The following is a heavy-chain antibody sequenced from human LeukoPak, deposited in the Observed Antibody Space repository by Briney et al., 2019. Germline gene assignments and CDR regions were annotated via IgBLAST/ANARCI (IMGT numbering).Heavy chain of an antibody. CDR2: IYYSGST. CDR3: ARVLEPTSATMVRGVINWFDP. J-gene: IGHJ5*02. D-gene: IGHD3-10*01. Sequence: SETLSLTCTVSGGSISSYYWSWIRQPPGKGLEWIGYIYYSGSTNYNPSLKSRVTISVDTSKNQFSLKLSSVTAADTPVYYCARVLEPTSATMVRGVINWFDPWGQGTLVTVSS. V-gene: IGHV4-59*01. CDR1: GGSISSYY.